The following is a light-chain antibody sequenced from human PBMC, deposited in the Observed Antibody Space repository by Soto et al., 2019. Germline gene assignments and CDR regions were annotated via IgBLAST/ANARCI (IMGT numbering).Light chain of an antibody. CDR2: RAS. V-gene: IGKV1-5*03. CDR1: QSISFW. CDR3: QQYHAFPCT. J-gene: IGKJ5*01. Sequence: DIQMTQSPSTLSASVGDRVTITCRASQSISFWLAWYQQKPVKAPKLLISRASNLEDGVPSRFTGSGSGAEFTLTISSLQPDDFGSYFCQQYHAFPCTFGQGTRLDIK.